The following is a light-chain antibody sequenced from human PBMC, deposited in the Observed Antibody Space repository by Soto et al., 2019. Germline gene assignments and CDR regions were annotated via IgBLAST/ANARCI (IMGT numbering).Light chain of an antibody. Sequence: DIQMTQSPSTLPASVGDRVTITFRASQTISSWLAWYQQKPGKAPDLLIYDASRLAGGVPSRFSGSGSGTEFTLTISSLQPDDFATYYCQQYNSYSRTFGQGTKVDIK. V-gene: IGKV1-5*01. CDR2: DAS. CDR3: QQYNSYSRT. J-gene: IGKJ1*01. CDR1: QTISSW.